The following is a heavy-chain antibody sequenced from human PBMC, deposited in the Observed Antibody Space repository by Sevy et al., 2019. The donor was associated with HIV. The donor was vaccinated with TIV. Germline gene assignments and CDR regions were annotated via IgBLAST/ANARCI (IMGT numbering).Heavy chain of an antibody. CDR3: ARVPLITARPDNWFDP. CDR1: GFTFSTYW. V-gene: IGHV3-7*03. J-gene: IGHJ5*02. CDR2: IKQDGSEN. D-gene: IGHD6-6*01. Sequence: GGSLRLSCAASGFTFSTYWMSWVRQAPGKGLEWVANIKQDGSENYYVDSVKGRFSISRDNAKNSLYLQMNSLRAEDTSVYYCARVPLITARPDNWFDPWGQGTLVTVSS.